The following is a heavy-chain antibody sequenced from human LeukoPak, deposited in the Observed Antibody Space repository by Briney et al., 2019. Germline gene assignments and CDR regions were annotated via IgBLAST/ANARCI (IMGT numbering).Heavy chain of an antibody. J-gene: IGHJ4*02. Sequence: SVKVSCKASGGTFSSYAISWVRQAPGQGLEWMGRIISILGIANYAQKFQGRVTITADKSTSTAYMELSSLRSEDTAVYYCARDHTYSNPDYWGQGTLVTVSS. CDR3: ARDHTYSNPDY. CDR1: GGTFSSYA. D-gene: IGHD4-11*01. CDR2: IISILGIA. V-gene: IGHV1-69*04.